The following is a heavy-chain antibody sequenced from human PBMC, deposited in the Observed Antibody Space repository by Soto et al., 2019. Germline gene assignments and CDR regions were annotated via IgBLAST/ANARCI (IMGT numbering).Heavy chain of an antibody. CDR1: GFSFSSCA. CDR2: VSHDGSNK. J-gene: IGHJ4*02. Sequence: QVQLVESGGGVVQPGRSLRLSCAASGFSFSSCARHWVRQAPGKGLEWVAVVSHDGSNKYYADSVKDRVTISRDNSINTVYLQMNSLRAEDTAVYYCARVSIAVAGIAYYFDYWGQGTLVTVSS. V-gene: IGHV3-30-3*01. CDR3: ARVSIAVAGIAYYFDY. D-gene: IGHD6-19*01.